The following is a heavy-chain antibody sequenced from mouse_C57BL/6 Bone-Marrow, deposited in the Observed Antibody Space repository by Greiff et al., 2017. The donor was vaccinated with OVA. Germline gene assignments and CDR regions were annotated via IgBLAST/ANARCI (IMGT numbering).Heavy chain of an antibody. CDR1: GFTFSSYA. D-gene: IGHD5-1*01. CDR3: ARAGVAY. V-gene: IGHV5-4*01. Sequence: EVQLVESGGGLVKPGGSLKLSCAASGFTFSSYAMSWVRQTPEKRLEWVATISDGGSYTYYPENVKGRFTISRDKAKNTLYLQMSHLKSEDTAMYYCARAGVAYWGQGTLVTVSA. J-gene: IGHJ3*01. CDR2: ISDGGSYT.